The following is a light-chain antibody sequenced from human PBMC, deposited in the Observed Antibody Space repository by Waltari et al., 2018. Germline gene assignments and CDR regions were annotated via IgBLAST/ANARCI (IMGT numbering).Light chain of an antibody. Sequence: QSVLTQPPSASGTPGHRVARSCSGSTSNIGTNTVAWYQQRPGTAPKRLIYTDYQRPSGVPDRVSGSKSGTSASLAISGLQSEDEAEYYCAAWDGSLNGQVFGTGTKLTVL. J-gene: IGLJ1*01. CDR1: TSNIGTNT. CDR2: TDY. CDR3: AAWDGSLNGQV. V-gene: IGLV1-44*01.